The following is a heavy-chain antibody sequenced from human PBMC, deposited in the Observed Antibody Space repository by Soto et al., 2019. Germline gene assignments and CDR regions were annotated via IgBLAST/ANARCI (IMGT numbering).Heavy chain of an antibody. CDR1: GGSISSYY. Sequence: PSETLSLTCTVSGGSISSYYWSWIRQPPGKGLEWIGYIYYSGSTNYNPSLKSRVTISVDNSKNTLYLQMNSLRAEDTAVYYCAREGPRPYSSSSGVDYWGQGTLVTVSS. CDR2: IYYSGST. J-gene: IGHJ4*02. D-gene: IGHD6-6*01. CDR3: AREGPRPYSSSSGVDY. V-gene: IGHV4-59*12.